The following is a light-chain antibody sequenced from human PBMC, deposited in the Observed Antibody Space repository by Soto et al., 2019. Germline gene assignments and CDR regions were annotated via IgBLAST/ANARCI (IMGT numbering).Light chain of an antibody. J-gene: IGKJ1*01. CDR3: QQYNNWWT. V-gene: IGKV3-15*01. CDR2: GAS. Sequence: AMTPSPAALCGSPVERSPLSFTASQIINSNLAWYQQRPGQAPRLLIYGASTRATGIPARFSGSGSGTEFTLTSSILQSEDFAVYSCQQYNNWWTFGQGTKVDIK. CDR1: QIINSN.